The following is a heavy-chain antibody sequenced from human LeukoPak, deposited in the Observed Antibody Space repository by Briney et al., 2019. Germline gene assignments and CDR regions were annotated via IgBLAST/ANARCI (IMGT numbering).Heavy chain of an antibody. J-gene: IGHJ5*02. Sequence: SETLSLTCTVSGGSISSYYWSWIRQPAGKGLEWIGRIYTSGSTNYNPSLKSRVTMSVDTSKNPFSLKLSSVTAADTAVYYCARSSSWYGLNWFDPWGQGTLVTVSS. CDR2: IYTSGST. CDR3: ARSSSWYGLNWFDP. D-gene: IGHD6-13*01. V-gene: IGHV4-4*07. CDR1: GGSISSYY.